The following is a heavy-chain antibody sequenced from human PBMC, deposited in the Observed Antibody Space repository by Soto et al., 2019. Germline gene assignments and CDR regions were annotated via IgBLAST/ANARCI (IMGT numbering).Heavy chain of an antibody. CDR1: GGSISSYY. CDR2: IYYSGST. Sequence: SETLSLTCTVSGGSISSYYWSWIRQPPGKGLEWIGYIYYSGSTNYNPSLKSRVTISVDTSKNQFSLKLSSVTAADTAVYYCARSLSGFDILTDNWFDPWGQGTLVTVSS. D-gene: IGHD3-9*01. J-gene: IGHJ5*02. CDR3: ARSLSGFDILTDNWFDP. V-gene: IGHV4-59*08.